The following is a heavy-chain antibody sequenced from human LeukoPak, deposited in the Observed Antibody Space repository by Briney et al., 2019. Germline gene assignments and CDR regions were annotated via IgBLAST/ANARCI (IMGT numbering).Heavy chain of an antibody. CDR3: AKDRLGAMMYFDF. D-gene: IGHD1-26*01. CDR1: GFTFSAYG. Sequence: AGGSLRLSCAAAGFTFSAYGMTWVRQAPGKGLEWVSHISDRGDNTYYADPVQGRFTISRDNSNNTVYLQMDSLSADDTAVYYCAKDRLGAMMYFDFWGQGTLVTVSS. J-gene: IGHJ4*02. CDR2: ISDRGDNT. V-gene: IGHV3-23*01.